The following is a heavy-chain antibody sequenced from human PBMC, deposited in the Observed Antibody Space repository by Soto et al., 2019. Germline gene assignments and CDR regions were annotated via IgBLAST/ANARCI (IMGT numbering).Heavy chain of an antibody. CDR3: ARDRRFSGSYYSSVGAFDI. CDR2: IFYSGTT. Sequence: PSETLSLTCTVSGGSINTAGYYWNWVRHSPGKGLEWIGYIFYSGTTNYNPSLESRLTMSLDKSKNQFSLRLSSVTAADTAVYYCARDRRFSGSYYSSVGAFDIWGQGTMVTVSS. CDR1: GGSINTAGYY. D-gene: IGHD3-10*01. V-gene: IGHV4-31*03. J-gene: IGHJ3*02.